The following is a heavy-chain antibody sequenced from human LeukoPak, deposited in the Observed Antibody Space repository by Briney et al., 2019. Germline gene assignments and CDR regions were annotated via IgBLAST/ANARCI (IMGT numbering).Heavy chain of an antibody. D-gene: IGHD1-26*01. CDR3: ARVTGSIDY. V-gene: IGHV1-8*01. CDR2: TNPKSGNT. CDR1: GDTFTRYD. J-gene: IGHJ4*02. Sequence: GASVKVSCKASGDTFTRYDINGVRQATGQGLEWMGWTNPKSGNTGYAQKFQGRVTMTRDTSISTAYMELSSLRSEDTAVYYCARVTGSIDYWGQGTLVTVSS.